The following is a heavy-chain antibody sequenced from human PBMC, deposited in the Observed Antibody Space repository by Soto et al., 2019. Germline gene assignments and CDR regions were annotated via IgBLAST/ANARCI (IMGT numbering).Heavy chain of an antibody. D-gene: IGHD2-15*01. CDR2: IQSGGGT. J-gene: IGHJ4*02. CDR1: GLTVSTNY. V-gene: IGHV3-66*01. Sequence: PGGSLRLSCATSGLTVSTNYMNWVRQAPGKGLEWVSFIQSGGGTYYADAVQGRSTISIDSSKNTVYLQMNSLRAEDTAVYYCARDHCSGGSCYPLIDYWGQGT. CDR3: ARDHCSGGSCYPLIDY.